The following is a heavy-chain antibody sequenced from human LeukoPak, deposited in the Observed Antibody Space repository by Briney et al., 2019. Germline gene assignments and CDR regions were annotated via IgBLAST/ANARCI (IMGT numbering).Heavy chain of an antibody. D-gene: IGHD3-10*01. Sequence: ASVKVSCKASGYTFTSYGISWVRQAPGQGLEWMGWISAYNDNTNYAQKLQGRVTMTTDTSTSTAYMELRSLRSDDTAVYYCARKPGPMVRGVPDAFDIWGQGTMVTVSS. CDR3: ARKPGPMVRGVPDAFDI. J-gene: IGHJ3*02. CDR2: ISAYNDNT. CDR1: GYTFTSYG. V-gene: IGHV1-18*01.